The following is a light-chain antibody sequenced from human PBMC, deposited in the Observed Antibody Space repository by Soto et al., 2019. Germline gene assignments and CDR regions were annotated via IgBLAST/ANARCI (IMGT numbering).Light chain of an antibody. CDR1: QSVNSGY. Sequence: IVLTQSPGTLSLSPGERATLSCRASQSVNSGYLAWYQQKPGQAPRLLIYATSIRTTDFTDRFSGSGSGTDFPLTISGVETEDSAVYYCHCKQFDSSRIYSFGQGTKLEIK. J-gene: IGKJ2*01. CDR2: ATS. V-gene: IGKV3-20*01. CDR3: HCKQFDSSRIYS.